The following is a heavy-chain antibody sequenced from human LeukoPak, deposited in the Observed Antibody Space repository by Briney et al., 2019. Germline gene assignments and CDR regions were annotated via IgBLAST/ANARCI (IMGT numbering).Heavy chain of an antibody. CDR3: ARGRGCSSLSCYPDY. CDR2: ISRDGGST. CDR1: GFTFSTYA. J-gene: IGHJ4*02. Sequence: PGGSLRLSCAVSGFTFSTYAMHWVRQAPGEGLEYVSGISRDGGSTYYANSVKGRFTISRDNSKNTLYLQMGSLGAEDTALYYCARGRGCSSLSCYPDYWGQGTLVTVSS. D-gene: IGHD2-2*01. V-gene: IGHV3-64*01.